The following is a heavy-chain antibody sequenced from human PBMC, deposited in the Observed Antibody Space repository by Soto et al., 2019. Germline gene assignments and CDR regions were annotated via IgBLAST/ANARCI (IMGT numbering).Heavy chain of an antibody. V-gene: IGHV3-30-3*01. CDR1: GFTFSSYA. Sequence: QVQLVESGGGVVQPGRSLRLSCAASGFTFSSYAMHWVRQAPGKGLEWVAVISYDGSNKYYADSVKGRFTISRDNSKNTLYLQMNSLRAEDTAVYYCARDSYDSSGYYLNAFDIWGQGTMVTVSS. J-gene: IGHJ3*02. CDR2: ISYDGSNK. D-gene: IGHD3-22*01. CDR3: ARDSYDSSGYYLNAFDI.